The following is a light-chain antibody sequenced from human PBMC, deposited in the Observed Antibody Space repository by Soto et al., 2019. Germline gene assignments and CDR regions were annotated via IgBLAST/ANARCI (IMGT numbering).Light chain of an antibody. J-gene: IGLJ1*01. CDR2: EVT. Sequence: QSVLTQPASVSGSPGQSITISCTGTSSDAGSYSYVSWYQQHPGTAPKLMIYEVTNRPSGVSNRFSGSKSGNTASLTISGLQAEDEADYYCSSYTSTSTLVVFGTGTKLTVL. V-gene: IGLV2-14*01. CDR3: SSYTSTSTLVV. CDR1: SSDAGSYSY.